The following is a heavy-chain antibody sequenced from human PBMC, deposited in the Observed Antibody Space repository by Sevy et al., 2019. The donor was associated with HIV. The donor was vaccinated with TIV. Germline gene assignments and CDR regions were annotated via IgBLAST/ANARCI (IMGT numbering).Heavy chain of an antibody. CDR2: IGWDGNKI. Sequence: GGSLRLSFAASGFTFGPYGMHWVRQAPGKGLEWVSFIGWDGNKIFYADSGRGRFTVSRDNSKNTLYLQMNSLSTEDTAVYYCVKDPHYDFFDYWGQGILVTVSS. D-gene: IGHD3-10*01. CDR1: GFTFGPYG. V-gene: IGHV3-30*02. CDR3: VKDPHYDFFDY. J-gene: IGHJ4*02.